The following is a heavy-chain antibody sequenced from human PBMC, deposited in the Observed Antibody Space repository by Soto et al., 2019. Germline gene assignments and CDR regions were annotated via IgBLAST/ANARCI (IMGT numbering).Heavy chain of an antibody. CDR1: GFTFDMYA. CDR3: ARTITGCFGAGAY. V-gene: IGHV3-23*01. Sequence: EVQLSESWGGLAQPGGSLRLSCAASGFTFDMYAMSWVRQAPGKERDWDSGFGGSGANTFYADFVKGRFTISRDNSKNTLYLQMDSLRAEDTAIYYCARTITGCFGAGAYWGQGTLVAVSS. D-gene: IGHD3-10*01. CDR2: FGGSGANT. J-gene: IGHJ4*02.